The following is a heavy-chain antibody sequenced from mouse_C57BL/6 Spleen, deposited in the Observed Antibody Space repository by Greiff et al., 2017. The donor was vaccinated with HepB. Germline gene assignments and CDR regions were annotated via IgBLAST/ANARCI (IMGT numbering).Heavy chain of an antibody. D-gene: IGHD2-12*01. V-gene: IGHV1-82*01. Sequence: VQLQQSGPELVKPGASVKISCKASGYAFSSSWMNWVKQRPGKGLEWIGRIYPGDGDTNYNGKFKGKATLTADKSSSTTYMHLISLTSDDSAVYFCASNPCYSDSYAMDYWGQGTSVTVSS. CDR2: IYPGDGDT. CDR1: GYAFSSSW. CDR3: ASNPCYSDSYAMDY. J-gene: IGHJ4*01.